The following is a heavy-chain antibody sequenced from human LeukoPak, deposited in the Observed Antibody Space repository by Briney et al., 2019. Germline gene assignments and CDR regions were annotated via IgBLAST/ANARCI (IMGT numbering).Heavy chain of an antibody. D-gene: IGHD2-2*01. CDR1: GFTFGDYG. J-gene: IGHJ5*02. V-gene: IGHV3-20*01. CDR3: ARDRGYCSSTSCLGSWFDP. CDR2: INWNGGNT. Sequence: PGGSLRLSCAASGFTFGDYGMSWVRQAPGKGLEWVSGINWNGGNTGYADSVKGRFTISRDNAKNSLYLQMNSLRAEDTALYHCARDRGYCSSTSCLGSWFDPWGQGTLVTVSS.